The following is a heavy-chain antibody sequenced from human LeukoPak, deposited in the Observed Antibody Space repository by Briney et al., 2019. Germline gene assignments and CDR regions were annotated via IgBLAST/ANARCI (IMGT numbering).Heavy chain of an antibody. J-gene: IGHJ4*02. Sequence: GGSLRLSCAASGFTFSSYSMNWVRQAPGKGLEWVSSISSSSSYIFYADSVKGRFTISRDNAKNSLYLQMNSLRAEDTAVYYCARESSSWDFDYWGQGTLVTVSS. V-gene: IGHV3-21*01. CDR3: ARESSSWDFDY. CDR2: ISSSSSYI. CDR1: GFTFSSYS. D-gene: IGHD6-13*01.